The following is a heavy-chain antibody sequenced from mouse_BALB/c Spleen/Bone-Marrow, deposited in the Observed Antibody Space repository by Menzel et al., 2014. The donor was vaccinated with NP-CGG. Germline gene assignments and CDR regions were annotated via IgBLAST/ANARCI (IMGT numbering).Heavy chain of an antibody. D-gene: IGHD1-1*01. Sequence: EVKLMESGGGLVQPGGSLKLSCAASGFDFSRYWMSWVRQAPGKGLEWIGEINPDSRTINYSPSLKDKFIISGDNAKNTLYLRLNKVRSEDTALYYCARPDYYGYLNYWGQGTTLTVSS. J-gene: IGHJ2*01. CDR2: INPDSRTI. V-gene: IGHV4-1*02. CDR3: ARPDYYGYLNY. CDR1: GFDFSRYW.